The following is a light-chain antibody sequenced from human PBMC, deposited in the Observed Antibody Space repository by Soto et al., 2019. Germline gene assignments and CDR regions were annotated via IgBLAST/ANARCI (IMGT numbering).Light chain of an antibody. CDR1: SGHSTYI. Sequence: QSVLTQSSSASASLGSSVKLACILSSGHSTYIIAWHQQQPGKAPRFLLTLDRSGSYNRGSGVPDRFSGSSSGADRYLTISNLQFEDEGDYYCETWYSNTHKVFGGGTKLTVL. CDR3: ETWYSNTHKV. V-gene: IGLV4-60*02. CDR2: LDRSGSY. J-gene: IGLJ3*02.